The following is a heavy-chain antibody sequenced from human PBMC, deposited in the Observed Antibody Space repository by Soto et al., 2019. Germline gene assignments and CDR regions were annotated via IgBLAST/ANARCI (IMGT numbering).Heavy chain of an antibody. CDR2: IYSGGTT. Sequence: EVQLVQTGGGLIQPGGYLRLSCAASGFTVSSNYMRWVRQAPGKGLEWVSVIYSGGTTYYADSVQGRFTISRDNSKNTLDLRMSSQRVEDTAVYYCAREMGTPVLHGTTHGDAFDIWGLGTMVTVSS. D-gene: IGHD1-1*01. CDR3: AREMGTPVLHGTTHGDAFDI. J-gene: IGHJ3*02. V-gene: IGHV3-53*02. CDR1: GFTVSSNY.